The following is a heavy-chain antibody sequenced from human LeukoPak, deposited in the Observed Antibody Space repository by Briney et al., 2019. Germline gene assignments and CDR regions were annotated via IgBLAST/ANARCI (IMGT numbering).Heavy chain of an antibody. CDR3: ARVLHKRNYDSTTYYGY. D-gene: IGHD3-22*01. CDR1: EFTFSSYT. Sequence: GGSLRLSCAASEFTFSSYTMHWVRQAPGKGLEWVAVISYDGSNKYYADSVKGRFTISRDNAKNSLYLQMNSLRAEDTAVYYCARVLHKRNYDSTTYYGYWGQGTLVTVSS. V-gene: IGHV3-30*04. J-gene: IGHJ4*02. CDR2: ISYDGSNK.